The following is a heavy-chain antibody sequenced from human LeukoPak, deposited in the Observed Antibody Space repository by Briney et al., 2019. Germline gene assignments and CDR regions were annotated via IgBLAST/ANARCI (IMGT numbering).Heavy chain of an antibody. J-gene: IGHJ5*02. D-gene: IGHD2-2*01. Sequence: SETLSLTCAVYGGSFSGYYWSWIRQPPGKGLEWIGYIYYSGSTYYNPSLKSRVTISVDTSKNQFSLKLSSVTAADTAVYYCAREPAARPNWFDPWGQGTLVTVSS. CDR3: AREPAARPNWFDP. CDR2: IYYSGST. V-gene: IGHV4-59*06. CDR1: GGSFSGYY.